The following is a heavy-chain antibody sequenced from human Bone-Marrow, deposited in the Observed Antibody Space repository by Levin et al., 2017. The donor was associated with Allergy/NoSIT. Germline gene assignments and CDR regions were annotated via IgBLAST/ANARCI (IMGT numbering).Heavy chain of an antibody. CDR3: ARIPRLAVTGVFDV. J-gene: IGHJ3*01. CDR2: LIPVLGTL. CDR1: GGTFINYA. Sequence: KISCKASGGTFINYAFHWVRQARGRGLEWVGGLIPVLGTLDYAQNFEGRVTISADKSTTTVYLELSDLRSDDTAMYYCARIPRLAVTGVFDVWGQGTMVTVSA. V-gene: IGHV1-69*06. D-gene: IGHD2-8*02.